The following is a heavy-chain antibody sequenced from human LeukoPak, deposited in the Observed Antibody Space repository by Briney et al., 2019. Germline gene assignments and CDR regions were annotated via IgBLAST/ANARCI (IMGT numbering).Heavy chain of an antibody. CDR1: GFTFSSYA. Sequence: GSLRLSCSASGFTFSSYAMSWVRQAPGKGLEWVSTFSGTGFTYYADSVKGRFTISRDNSKNTLSLQMNGLRAGDTAVYYCAKEVRQWLTGGVDYWGQGTLVTVSS. V-gene: IGHV3-23*01. CDR3: AKEVRQWLTGGVDY. CDR2: FSGTGFT. D-gene: IGHD6-19*01. J-gene: IGHJ4*02.